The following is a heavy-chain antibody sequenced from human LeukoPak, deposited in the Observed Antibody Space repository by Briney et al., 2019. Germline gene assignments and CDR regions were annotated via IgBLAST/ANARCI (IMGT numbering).Heavy chain of an antibody. CDR1: GGSISSGSYY. CDR3: ARGRPYYDILTGYYTNRAFDI. CDR2: INHSGST. V-gene: IGHV4-61*09. D-gene: IGHD3-9*01. Sequence: SQTLSLTCTVSGGSISSGSYYWSWIRQPAGKGLEWIGEINHSGSTNYNPSLKSRVTISVDTSKNQFSLKLSSVTAADTAVYYCARGRPYYDILTGYYTNRAFDIWGQGTMVTVSS. J-gene: IGHJ3*02.